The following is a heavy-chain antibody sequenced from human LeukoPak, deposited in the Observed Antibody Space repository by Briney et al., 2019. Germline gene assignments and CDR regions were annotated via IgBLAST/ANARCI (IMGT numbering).Heavy chain of an antibody. CDR1: GFTFSSNW. V-gene: IGHV3-7*01. CDR2: IKQDGSEK. J-gene: IGHJ6*03. CDR3: ARDTIFGVVIGADYYYFYYMDV. D-gene: IGHD3-3*01. Sequence: PGGSLRLSCVASGFTFSSNWMSWVRQAPGKGLEWVANIKQDGSEKYYVDSVKGRFTISRDNAKNSLYLQMNSLRAEDTVVYYCARDTIFGVVIGADYYYFYYMDVWGKGTTVTVSS.